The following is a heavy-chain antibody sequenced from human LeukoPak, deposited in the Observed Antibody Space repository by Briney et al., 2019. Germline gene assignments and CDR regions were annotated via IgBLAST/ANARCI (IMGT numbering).Heavy chain of an antibody. CDR2: INPDSGGT. V-gene: IGHV1-2*02. CDR3: SRGFDWLEYYFDY. CDR1: GYTFTGYY. Sequence: GASVKVSCKASGYTFTGYYIHWVRQAPGQGLEWMGWINPDSGGTNYAQKFQGRVTMTRDTSISTTYMELRRLRSDDTAVYHCSRGFDWLEYYFDYWGQGTLVTVSS. D-gene: IGHD3-9*01. J-gene: IGHJ4*02.